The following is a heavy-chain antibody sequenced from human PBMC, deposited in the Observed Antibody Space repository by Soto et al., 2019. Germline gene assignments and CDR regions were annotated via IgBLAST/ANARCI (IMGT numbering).Heavy chain of an antibody. J-gene: IGHJ3*02. CDR3: ARGRSSSWGLDVFDI. Sequence: QVQLVESGGGLVKPGGSLRLSCADSVFTFSDYYMSWIRQAPGKGLEWVSYISSSSSYTNYADSVKGRFTISRDNAKNSLYLQMNSLRAEDTAVYYCARGRSSSWGLDVFDIWGQGTMVTVSS. D-gene: IGHD6-6*01. CDR2: ISSSSSYT. CDR1: VFTFSDYY. V-gene: IGHV3-11*06.